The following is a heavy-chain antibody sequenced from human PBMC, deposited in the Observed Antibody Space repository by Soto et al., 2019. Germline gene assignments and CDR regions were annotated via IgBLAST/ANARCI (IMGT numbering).Heavy chain of an antibody. CDR3: ARGGLSGRIIAVAGTGDY. CDR1: GFTFSSYG. Sequence: PGGSLRLSCAASGFTFSSYGMHWVRQAPGKGLEWVAVIWYDGSNKYYADSVKGRFTISRDNSKNTLYLQMNSLRAEDTAVYYCARGGLSGRIIAVAGTGDYWGQGTLVTVSS. D-gene: IGHD6-19*01. CDR2: IWYDGSNK. V-gene: IGHV3-33*01. J-gene: IGHJ4*02.